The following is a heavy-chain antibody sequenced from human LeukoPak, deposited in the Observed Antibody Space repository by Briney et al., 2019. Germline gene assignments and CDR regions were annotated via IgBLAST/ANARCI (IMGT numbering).Heavy chain of an antibody. J-gene: IGHJ3*02. V-gene: IGHV4-39*07. CDR1: GDSITGYY. Sequence: SETLSLTCTVSGDSITGYYWGWIRQPPGKGLVWIGNIYYTGNTYYNVSLKSRVTISLDTSKNQFSLKVSSMTAADTAVYYCTKSGGYGLIRIWGQGTMVTVSS. CDR2: IYYTGNT. CDR3: TKSGGYGLIRI. D-gene: IGHD5-18*01.